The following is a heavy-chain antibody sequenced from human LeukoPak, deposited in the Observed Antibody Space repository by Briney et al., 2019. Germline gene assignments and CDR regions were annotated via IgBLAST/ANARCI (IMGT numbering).Heavy chain of an antibody. CDR2: INQDGTEE. J-gene: IGHJ4*02. Sequence: PGGSLRLSCEASGFTFSTYWMSWVRQAPGKGLEWVGNINQDGTEEHYLDSMRGRFTISRDNAKNSLFLQMNSLRAEDTAVYFCARDLYYFESEGYYASDYWGQGTLVTVSS. CDR1: GFTFSTYW. V-gene: IGHV3-7*01. CDR3: ARDLYYFESEGYYASDY. D-gene: IGHD3-22*01.